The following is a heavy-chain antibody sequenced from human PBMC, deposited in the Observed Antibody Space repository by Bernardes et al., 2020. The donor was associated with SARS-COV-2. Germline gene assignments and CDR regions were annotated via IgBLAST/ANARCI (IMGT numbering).Heavy chain of an antibody. Sequence: SGPTLVKPTQTLTLTCTFSGFSLTTSGVGVGWIRQPPGGAMECLALIYWNDEKRYSPSLKSRLTITKDTSKNQVFLTMTNMDPVDTATYYCVHRLRTPGYFDLWGRGTLVTVSS. J-gene: IGHJ2*01. CDR2: IYWNDEK. V-gene: IGHV2-5*01. CDR3: VHRLRTPGYFDL. CDR1: GFSLTTSGVG.